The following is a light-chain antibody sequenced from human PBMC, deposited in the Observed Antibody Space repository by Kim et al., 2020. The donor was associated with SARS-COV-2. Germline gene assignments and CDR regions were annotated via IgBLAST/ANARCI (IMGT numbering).Light chain of an antibody. CDR3: LLYYGGAQV. CDR1: TGAVTRAYY. V-gene: IGLV7-43*01. CDR2: STT. J-gene: IGLJ3*02. Sequence: PGVTVTRTRASSTGAVTRAYYPNWFQQKPGQAPRALIYSTTYTHAGTPPRFSGSLLGGKAALTLSGVQPEDEAEYYCLLYYGGAQVFGGGTKLTVL.